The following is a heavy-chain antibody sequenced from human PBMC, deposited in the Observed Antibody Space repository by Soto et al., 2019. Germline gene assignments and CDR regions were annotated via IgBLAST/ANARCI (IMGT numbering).Heavy chain of an antibody. D-gene: IGHD3-16*01. CDR1: GGSISSGDYY. CDR2: IYYSGST. CDR3: ARMGESLANNWFDP. V-gene: IGHV4-30-4*01. Sequence: SETLSLTCTVSGGSISSGDYYWSWIRQPPGKGLEWIGYIYYSGSTYYNPSLKSRVTISVDTSKNQFSLKLSSVTAADTAVYYCARMGESLANNWFDPWGQGTLVTVS. J-gene: IGHJ5*02.